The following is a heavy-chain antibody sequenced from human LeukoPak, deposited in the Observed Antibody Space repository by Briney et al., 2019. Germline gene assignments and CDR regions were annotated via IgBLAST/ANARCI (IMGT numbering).Heavy chain of an antibody. CDR2: IYTGGST. CDR1: GGSISSYY. Sequence: PSETLPLTCTVSGGSISSYYWSWIRQPAGKGLEWIGRIYTGGSTNYNPSLKSRVTMSVDTSKNQFSLKLSSVTAADTAVYYCARDHGGKALGDWFDPWGQGTLVTVSS. V-gene: IGHV4-4*07. CDR3: ARDHGGKALGDWFDP. J-gene: IGHJ5*02. D-gene: IGHD4-23*01.